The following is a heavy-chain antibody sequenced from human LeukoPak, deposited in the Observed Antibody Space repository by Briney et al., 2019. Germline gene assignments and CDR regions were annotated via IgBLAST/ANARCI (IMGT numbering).Heavy chain of an antibody. CDR1: GFTFNNYG. V-gene: IGHV3-30*18. CDR3: AELGITMIGGV. J-gene: IGHJ6*04. D-gene: IGHD3-10*02. Sequence: GGSLRLSCAASGFTFNNYGMHWVRQAPGKGLECMAIISYDGSNKYCADSVKGRFTISRDNAKNSLYLQMNSLRAEDTAVYYCAELGITMIGGVWGKGTTVTISS. CDR2: ISYDGSNK.